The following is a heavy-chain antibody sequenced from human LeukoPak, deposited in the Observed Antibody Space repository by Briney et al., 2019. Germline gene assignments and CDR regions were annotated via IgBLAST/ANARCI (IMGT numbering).Heavy chain of an antibody. D-gene: IGHD3-10*01. CDR3: AKLWFGELVPYYFDY. CDR1: GFTLSTYG. V-gene: IGHV3-30*02. Sequence: GGSLRLSCAASGFTLSTYGMHWVREAPGKGLEWVAVIRYDVSNKYYADSVKGRFTISRDNSKNTLYLQMNSLRAEDTAVYYCAKLWFGELVPYYFDYWGQGTLVTVSS. CDR2: IRYDVSNK. J-gene: IGHJ4*02.